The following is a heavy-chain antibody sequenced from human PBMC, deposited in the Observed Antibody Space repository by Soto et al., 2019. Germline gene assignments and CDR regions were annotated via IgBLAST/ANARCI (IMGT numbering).Heavy chain of an antibody. J-gene: IGHJ3*02. D-gene: IGHD6-19*01. CDR1: GYTFASYA. Sequence: GASVKVSCKASGYTFASYAKHWVRQAPGQRLEWMGWINAGNGNTKYSQKFQGRVTITRDTSASTAYMELSSLRSEDTAVYYCAGGYSSGWYDAFDIWGQGTMVTVSS. V-gene: IGHV1-3*01. CDR2: INAGNGNT. CDR3: AGGYSSGWYDAFDI.